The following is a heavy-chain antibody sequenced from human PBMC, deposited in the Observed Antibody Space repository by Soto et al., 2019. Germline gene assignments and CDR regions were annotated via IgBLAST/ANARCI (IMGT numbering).Heavy chain of an antibody. CDR3: ARAGYCSGGTCFHGNCDY. Sequence: QVQLVQSGAEVKRPGASVKVSCKASGYTFTTYYMHWVRQAPGQGLEWLGIINPNGGSTTYAQKFHGRVTMTRDTCTSTVYLELSSLRSEDTAVYYCARAGYCSGGTCFHGNCDYWGQGTLVTVSA. V-gene: IGHV1-46*01. J-gene: IGHJ4*02. D-gene: IGHD2-15*01. CDR1: GYTFTTYY. CDR2: INPNGGST.